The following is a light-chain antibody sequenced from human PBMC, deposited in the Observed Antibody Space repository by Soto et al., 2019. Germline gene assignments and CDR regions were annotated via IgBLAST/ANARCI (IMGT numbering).Light chain of an antibody. J-gene: IGKJ1*01. CDR1: QSVRSTH. Sequence: IRLTKSPGTLSLSQEERATLFCRASQSVRSTHLAWYQLKPGQAPRLLIYGASSRATGIPDRFSGSGSGTDFTLTISRLEPEDFAVYYCQQYDSSPRTFGQGTKVDIK. V-gene: IGKV3-20*01. CDR3: QQYDSSPRT. CDR2: GAS.